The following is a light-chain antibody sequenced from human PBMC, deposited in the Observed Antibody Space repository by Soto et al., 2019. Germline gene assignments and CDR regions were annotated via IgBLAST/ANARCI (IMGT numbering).Light chain of an antibody. Sequence: ELTQSPSVSVAPGQTVTITCGGSSIGSKSVHWYQQRPGQAPVLVVYDDSDRRSGIPERFSGSNSGSTATLTITRVEAGDEADYHCQVWDARSEHYVFGPGTKLTVL. CDR1: SIGSKS. CDR3: QVWDARSEHYV. V-gene: IGLV3-21*02. J-gene: IGLJ1*01. CDR2: DDS.